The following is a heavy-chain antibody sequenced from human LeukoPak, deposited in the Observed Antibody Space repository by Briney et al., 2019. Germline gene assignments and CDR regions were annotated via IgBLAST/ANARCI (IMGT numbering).Heavy chain of an antibody. Sequence: PGRSLRLSCAASVFTFSSYAMHWVRQAPGKGLEWVAVISYDGRNKYYADSVKGRFTISRDNSKNTLYLQMNSLRAEDTAVYYCARYDARYGMDVWGQGTTVTVSS. CDR2: ISYDGRNK. J-gene: IGHJ6*02. CDR3: ARYDARYGMDV. V-gene: IGHV3-30*04. D-gene: IGHD1-1*01. CDR1: VFTFSSYA.